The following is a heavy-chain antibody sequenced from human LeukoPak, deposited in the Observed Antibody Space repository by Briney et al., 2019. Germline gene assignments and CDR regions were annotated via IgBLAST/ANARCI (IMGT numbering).Heavy chain of an antibody. V-gene: IGHV4-31*03. Sequence: PSETLSLTCTVSGGSISSGGYYWSWIRQHPGKGLEWIGYIYYSGSTYYNPSLKSRVTISVDTSKNQFSLKLSSVTAADTAVYYCARSPVLYDSSGYYLYYFDYWGQGTLVTVSS. D-gene: IGHD3-22*01. J-gene: IGHJ4*02. CDR1: GGSISSGGYY. CDR3: ARSPVLYDSSGYYLYYFDY. CDR2: IYYSGST.